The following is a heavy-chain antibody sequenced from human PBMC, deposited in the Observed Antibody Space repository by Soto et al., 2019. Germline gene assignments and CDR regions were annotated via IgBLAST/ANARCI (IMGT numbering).Heavy chain of an antibody. V-gene: IGHV1-69*13. D-gene: IGHD6-6*01. CDR2: IIPIFGTA. J-gene: IGHJ4*02. CDR3: ARDTEYSSSPRFHY. CDR1: GGTFSSYA. Sequence: SVKVSCKASGGTFSSYAISWVRQAPGQGLEWMGGIIPIFGTANYAQKFQGRVTITEDESTSTAYMELSSLRSEDTAVYYCARDTEYSSSPRFHYWGQGSLVTVSS.